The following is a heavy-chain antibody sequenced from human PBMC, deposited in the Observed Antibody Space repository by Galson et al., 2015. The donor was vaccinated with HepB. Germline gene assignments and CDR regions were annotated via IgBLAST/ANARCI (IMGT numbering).Heavy chain of an antibody. Sequence: SLRLSCAASGFTFSGYAMSWVRQAPGKGPEWVSAISGSGGITYYAGSVKGRFTISRDNSKNTLYPQMNSLRAEDTAVYYCAKDRGGHCGGDCYSSFDPWGQGTLVTVSS. V-gene: IGHV3-23*01. CDR1: GFTFSGYA. J-gene: IGHJ5*02. D-gene: IGHD2-21*02. CDR3: AKDRGGHCGGDCYSSFDP. CDR2: ISGSGGIT.